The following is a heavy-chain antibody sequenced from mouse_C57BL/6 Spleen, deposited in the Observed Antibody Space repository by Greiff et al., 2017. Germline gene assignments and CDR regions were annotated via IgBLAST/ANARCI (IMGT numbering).Heavy chain of an antibody. J-gene: IGHJ4*01. V-gene: IGHV2-2*01. D-gene: IGHD1-1*01. Sequence: VQLQQSGPGLVQPSQSLSITCTVSGFSLTSYGVHWVRQSPGKGLEWLGVIWSGGSTDYNAAFISRLSISKDNSKSQVFFKMNSLQADDTAIYYCASYYGSSYPYYYAMDYWGQGTSVTVSS. CDR3: ASYYGSSYPYYYAMDY. CDR2: IWSGGST. CDR1: GFSLTSYG.